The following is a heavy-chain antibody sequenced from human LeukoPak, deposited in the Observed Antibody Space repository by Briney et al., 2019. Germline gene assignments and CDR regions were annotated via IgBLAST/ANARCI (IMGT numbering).Heavy chain of an antibody. CDR3: ARDPAYCGGDCP. CDR1: GGSISSYY. CDR2: IYYIGST. J-gene: IGHJ5*02. D-gene: IGHD2-21*02. Sequence: PSETLSLTCTVSGGSISSYYWSWIRQPPGKGLEWIGYIYYIGSTNYNPSLKSRVTISVDTSKNQFSLKLSSVTAADTAVYYCARDPAYCGGDCPWGQGTLVTVSS. V-gene: IGHV4-59*01.